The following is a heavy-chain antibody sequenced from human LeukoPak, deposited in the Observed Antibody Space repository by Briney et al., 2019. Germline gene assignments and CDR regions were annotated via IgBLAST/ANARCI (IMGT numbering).Heavy chain of an antibody. J-gene: IGHJ4*02. D-gene: IGHD1-1*01. CDR3: VAYNWNYPDY. V-gene: IGHV3-74*01. CDR2: IRPDGRST. Sequence: GGSLRLSCAASGFTFSVYYMCWVRHAPETGLVWVSRIRPDGRSTAYADSVKGRFTISRDNGKNTLYLQMNSLRAEDTAVYYCVAYNWNYPDYWGQGTLLTVSS. CDR1: GFTFSVYY.